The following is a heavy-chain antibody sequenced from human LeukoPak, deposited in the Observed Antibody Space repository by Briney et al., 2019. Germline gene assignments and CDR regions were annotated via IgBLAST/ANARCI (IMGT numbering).Heavy chain of an antibody. D-gene: IGHD3-22*01. Sequence: ASVKVSCKASGGTFSSYAISRVRQAPGQGLEWMGRIIPTLGIANYAQEFQGRVTITADKSTSTAYMELSSLRSEDTAVYYCARAADYYDSSGYYIPWGQGTLVTVSS. V-gene: IGHV1-69*04. CDR2: IIPTLGIA. J-gene: IGHJ5*02. CDR1: GGTFSSYA. CDR3: ARAADYYDSSGYYIP.